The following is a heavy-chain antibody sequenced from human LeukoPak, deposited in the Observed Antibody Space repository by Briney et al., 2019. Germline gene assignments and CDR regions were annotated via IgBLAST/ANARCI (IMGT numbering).Heavy chain of an antibody. J-gene: IGHJ4*02. D-gene: IGHD4-17*01. Sequence: KPSETLSLTCTVSGGSISSSGYYWGWIRQPPGKGLEWIGTIYYSGSTYYNPSLKSRVTISVDTSKNQFSLKLSSVTAADTAVFYCARRVGSPTVPTSARRGGRYFDYWGQGTLVTVSS. CDR1: GGSISSSGYY. CDR2: IYYSGST. CDR3: ARRVGSPTVPTSARRGGRYFDY. V-gene: IGHV4-39*01.